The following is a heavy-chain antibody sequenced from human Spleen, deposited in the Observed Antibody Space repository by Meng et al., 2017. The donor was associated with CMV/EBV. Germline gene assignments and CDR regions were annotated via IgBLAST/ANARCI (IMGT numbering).Heavy chain of an antibody. CDR1: GGSISSGDDY. Sequence: SETLSLTCNVSGGSISSGDDYWGWIRQPPGKGLEWIGSIYYSGSAYYNPSLKGRVTMSVDTSKNHFFLKLRSVTAADTAVYYCARGKGYSSSWYGFWGQGTLVTVSS. CDR2: IYYSGSA. CDR3: ARGKGYSSSWYGF. D-gene: IGHD6-13*01. J-gene: IGHJ4*02. V-gene: IGHV4-39*07.